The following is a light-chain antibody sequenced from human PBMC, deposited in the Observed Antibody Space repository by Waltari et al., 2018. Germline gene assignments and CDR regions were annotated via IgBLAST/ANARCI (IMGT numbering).Light chain of an antibody. CDR3: QQYYSYPLLT. V-gene: IGKV1-8*01. CDR2: AAS. Sequence: AIRITQSPSSLSASTGDRVTITCRASQGISSYLAWYQQKPGKAPKLLIYAASTLQSGVPSRFSGSGSWTDFTLTISCLQSEDFATYYCQQYYSYPLLTFGGGTKVEIK. CDR1: QGISSY. J-gene: IGKJ4*01.